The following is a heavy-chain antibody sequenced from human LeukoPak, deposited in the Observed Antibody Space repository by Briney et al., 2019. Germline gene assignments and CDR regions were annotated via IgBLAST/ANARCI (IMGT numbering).Heavy chain of an antibody. J-gene: IGHJ6*03. D-gene: IGHD3-10*01. CDR2: IYHSGSS. CDR1: THSISSGYY. V-gene: IGHV4-38-2*02. Sequence: SETLSLTCTVSTHSISSGYYWGWIRRPPGKGLEWIGSIYHSGSSYYNPSLKSRVTISVDTSKNQFSLKLSSVTAADTAVYYCAREGRFFDYYGSGVDYYYYYMDVWGKGTTVTVSS. CDR3: AREGRFFDYYGSGVDYYYYYMDV.